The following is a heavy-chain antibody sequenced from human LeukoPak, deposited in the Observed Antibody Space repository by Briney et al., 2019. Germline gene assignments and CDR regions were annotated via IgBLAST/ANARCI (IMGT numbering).Heavy chain of an antibody. CDR2: MNPNNDNT. V-gene: IGHV1-8*01. CDR1: GYTFTSYD. J-gene: IGHJ4*02. D-gene: IGHD3-22*01. Sequence: ASVKVSCKASGYTFTSYDINWVRQATGQGLEWMGWMNPNNDNTGYAQKFQGRVTMTRNTSISTAYMELSSLRSEDTAVYYCARGITMIVVDYFDYWGQGTLVTVSS. CDR3: ARGITMIVVDYFDY.